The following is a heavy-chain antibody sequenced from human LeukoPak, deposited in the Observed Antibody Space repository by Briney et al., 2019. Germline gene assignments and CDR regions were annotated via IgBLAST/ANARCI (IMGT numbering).Heavy chain of an antibody. V-gene: IGHV3-11*06. J-gene: IGHJ4*02. CDR3: AKNGPGLDYFDY. CDR1: GFTFSDYY. D-gene: IGHD3-10*01. CDR2: ISSSSSYT. Sequence: PGGSLRLSCAASGFTFSDYYMSWIRQAPGEGLEWVSYISSSSSYTNYADSVKGRFTISRDNAKNSLYLQMNSLRAEDTAVYYCAKNGPGLDYFDYWGQGTLVTVSS.